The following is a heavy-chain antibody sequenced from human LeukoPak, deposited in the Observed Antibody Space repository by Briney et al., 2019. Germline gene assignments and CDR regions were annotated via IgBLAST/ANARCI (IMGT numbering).Heavy chain of an antibody. J-gene: IGHJ4*02. Sequence: GGSLRLSCAASGFTFRSYAMSWVRQAPGKGLEWVSAIGGSGGNTYYADSVKGRFTISRDNSKSTLYLQMNSLRAEDTALYYCAKSQYCTDCLAEFDYWGQGTLVTVPS. CDR1: GFTFRSYA. CDR2: IGGSGGNT. D-gene: IGHD2-8*02. CDR3: AKSQYCTDCLAEFDY. V-gene: IGHV3-23*01.